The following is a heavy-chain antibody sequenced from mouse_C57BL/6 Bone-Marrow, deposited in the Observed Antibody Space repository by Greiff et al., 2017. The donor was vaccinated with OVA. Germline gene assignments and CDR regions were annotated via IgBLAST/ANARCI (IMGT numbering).Heavy chain of an antibody. Sequence: EVMLVESGGDLVKPGGSLKLSCAASGFTFSSYGMSWVRQTPDKRLAWVATISRGGSYTYYPDSVKGRFTISRDNAKNTLYLQMSSLKSEDTAMYYCARMGYDYDGGYAMDYWGQGTSVTVSS. CDR2: ISRGGSYT. J-gene: IGHJ4*01. CDR3: ARMGYDYDGGYAMDY. CDR1: GFTFSSYG. D-gene: IGHD2-4*01. V-gene: IGHV5-6*02.